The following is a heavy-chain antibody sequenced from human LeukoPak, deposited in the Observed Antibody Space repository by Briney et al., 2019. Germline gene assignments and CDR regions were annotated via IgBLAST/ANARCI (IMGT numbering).Heavy chain of an antibody. CDR1: GFTFSSYA. CDR2: ISGSGGST. D-gene: IGHD3-3*01. CDR3: AGYYDFWSGYPVY. J-gene: IGHJ4*02. Sequence: PGGSLRLSCAASGFTFSSYAMSWVRQAPGKGLEWISAISGSGGSTYYADSVKGRFTISRDNSKNTLYLQMNSLRAEDTAVYYCAGYYDFWSGYPVYWGQGTLVTVSS. V-gene: IGHV3-23*01.